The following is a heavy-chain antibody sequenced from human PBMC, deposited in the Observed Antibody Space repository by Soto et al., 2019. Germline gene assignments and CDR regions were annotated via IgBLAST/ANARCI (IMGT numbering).Heavy chain of an antibody. CDR3: ARGDCSCGSCYTNWFDP. J-gene: IGHJ5*02. CDR2: IIPIFGTA. CDR1: GGTFSSYA. Sequence: QVQLVQSGAEVKKPGSSVKVSCKASGGTFSSYAISWVRQAPGQGLEWMGGIIPIFGTANYAQKFQGRVTMTADESTSTAYMELSSLRSEDTAVYYCARGDCSCGSCYTNWFDPWGQGTLVNVSS. V-gene: IGHV1-69*12. D-gene: IGHD2-15*01.